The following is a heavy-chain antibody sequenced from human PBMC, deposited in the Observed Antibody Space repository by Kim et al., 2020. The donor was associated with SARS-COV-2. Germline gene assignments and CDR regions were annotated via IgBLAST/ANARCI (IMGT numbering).Heavy chain of an antibody. CDR2: TDPDARQK. D-gene: IGHD2-8*01. CDR3: ARDPYEKAFDL. J-gene: IGHJ3*01. CDR1: GFTFNTYW. V-gene: IGHV3-7*01. Sequence: GGSLRLSCTASGFTFNTYWMTWIRQAPGKGLELVAHTDPDARQKDYVDSVKGRFTISRDNARSSLYLQMDSLRVEDTAVYYCARDPYEKAFDLWGQGTMVIVSS.